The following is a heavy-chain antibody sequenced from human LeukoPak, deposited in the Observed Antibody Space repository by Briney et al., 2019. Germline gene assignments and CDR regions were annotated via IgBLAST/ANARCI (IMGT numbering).Heavy chain of an antibody. V-gene: IGHV3-30*02. CDR1: GFTFSSYG. CDR3: AKDLTSVLQGAHY. J-gene: IGHJ4*02. D-gene: IGHD3-3*01. Sequence: PGGSLRLSCAASGFTFSSYGMHWVRQAPGKGLEWVAFIRYDGSKKYYADSVKGRFTISRDNSKNTLYLQMNSLRAEDTAVYYCAKDLTSVLQGAHYWGQGTLVTVSS. CDR2: IRYDGSKK.